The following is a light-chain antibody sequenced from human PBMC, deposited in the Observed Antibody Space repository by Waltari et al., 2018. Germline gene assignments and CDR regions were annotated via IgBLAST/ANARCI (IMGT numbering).Light chain of an antibody. CDR2: GAS. Sequence: EIVMTQSPATLSVSPGERATLPCRASQSVNSNFAWYQQKPGQAPRLLIYGASTRATGIPARFSGSGSGTEFTLTISSMQSEDFAVYHCQQYNNWPPWTFGQGTKVEIK. J-gene: IGKJ1*01. V-gene: IGKV3-15*01. CDR1: QSVNSN. CDR3: QQYNNWPPWT.